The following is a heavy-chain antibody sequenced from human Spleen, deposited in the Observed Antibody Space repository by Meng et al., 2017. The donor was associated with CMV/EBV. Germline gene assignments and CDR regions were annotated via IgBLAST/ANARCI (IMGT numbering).Heavy chain of an antibody. CDR3: ARDESIAARAFDY. D-gene: IGHD6-6*01. V-gene: IGHV3-30-3*01. CDR1: GFTFSSYA. J-gene: IGHJ4*02. Sequence: GGSLRLSCAASGFTFSSYAMHWVRQAPGKGLEWVAVISYDGSNKYYADPVKGRFTISRDNSKNTLYLQMNSLRAEDTAVYYFARDESIAARAFDYWGQGTLVTVSS. CDR2: ISYDGSNK.